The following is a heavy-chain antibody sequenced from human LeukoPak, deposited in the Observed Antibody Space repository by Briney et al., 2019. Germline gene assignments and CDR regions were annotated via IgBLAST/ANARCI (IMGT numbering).Heavy chain of an antibody. CDR3: ARLWDSSGYSMYYFDY. D-gene: IGHD3-22*01. CDR1: GGSISSGDYY. CDR2: IYYSGST. Sequence: SETLSLTCTVSGGSISSGDYYWSWIRQPPGKGLEWIGYIYYSGSTYYNPSLKSRVTISVDTSKNQFSLKLSSVTAADTAVYYGARLWDSSGYSMYYFDYWGQGTLVTVSS. V-gene: IGHV4-30-4*08. J-gene: IGHJ4*02.